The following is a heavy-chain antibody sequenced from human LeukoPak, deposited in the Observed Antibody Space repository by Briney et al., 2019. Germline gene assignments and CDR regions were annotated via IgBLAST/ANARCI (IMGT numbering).Heavy chain of an antibody. V-gene: IGHV3-48*04. Sequence: PGGSLRLSCAASGFTFSSYSMNWVRQAPGKGLEWVSYISSSSSTIYYADSVKGRFTISRDNAKNSLYLQMNSLRAEDTAVYYCASSPRGYCSGGSCYLNWFDPWGQGTLVTVSS. J-gene: IGHJ5*02. CDR2: ISSSSSTI. CDR3: ASSPRGYCSGGSCYLNWFDP. CDR1: GFTFSSYS. D-gene: IGHD2-15*01.